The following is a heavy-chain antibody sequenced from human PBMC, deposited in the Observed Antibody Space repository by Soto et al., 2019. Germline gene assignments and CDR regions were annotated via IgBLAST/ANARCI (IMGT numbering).Heavy chain of an antibody. J-gene: IGHJ6*02. V-gene: IGHV3-11*01. CDR1: RFRFSDYY. CDR3: ASSAGNYYYYGTHV. CDR2: ISSSGTTI. Sequence: GGSLRLSCEASRFRFSDYYMSWVRQAPGKGLEWVSFISSSGTTIYYADSVKGRFTISRDNAKNSLFLQMNSLRVEDTAVYYCASSAGNYYYYGTHVWGQGTTATVYS.